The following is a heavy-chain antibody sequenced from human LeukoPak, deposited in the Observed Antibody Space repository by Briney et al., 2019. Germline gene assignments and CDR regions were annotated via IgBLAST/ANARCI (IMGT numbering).Heavy chain of an antibody. CDR1: GFTFSSYA. CDR3: ARDRAVPAGKTYSFAY. J-gene: IGHJ4*02. D-gene: IGHD2-2*01. V-gene: IGHV3-30-3*01. CDR2: ISYDGSNK. Sequence: GRSLRLPCAASGFTFSSYATHWVRQAPGKGLEWVAVISYDGSNKYYADSVKGRFTISRDNSKNTLYLQMNSLRAEDTAVYYCARDRAVPAGKTYSFAYGGRGTGAPVPP.